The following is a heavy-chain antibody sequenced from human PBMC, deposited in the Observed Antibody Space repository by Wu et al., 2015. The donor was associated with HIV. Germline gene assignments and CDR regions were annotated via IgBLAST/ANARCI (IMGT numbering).Heavy chain of an antibody. CDR2: MNPNSGNT. V-gene: IGHV1-8*01. CDR1: GYTFTSYD. CDR3: AREGRNVAATGSYWYFDL. J-gene: IGHJ2*01. Sequence: QVQLVQSGAEVKKPGASVKVSCKASGYTFTSYDINWVRQATGQGLEWMGWMNPNSGNTGYARKFQGRVTMTRNTSISTAYMEMSSLRSEDTAVYFCAREGRNVAATGSYWYFDLWGRGTLVTVSS. D-gene: IGHD6-13*01.